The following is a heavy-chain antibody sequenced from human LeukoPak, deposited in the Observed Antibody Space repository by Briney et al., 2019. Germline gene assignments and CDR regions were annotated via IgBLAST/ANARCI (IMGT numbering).Heavy chain of an antibody. CDR2: IRYDGSNK. J-gene: IGHJ4*02. Sequence: GGSLRLSCAASGFTFSSYGMHWVRQAPGKGLEGVAFIRYDGSNKYYADSVKGRFTISRDDSKNTLYLQMNSLRAEDTAVYYCAKFGRLVPAAIQAVDYWGQGTLVTVSS. CDR3: AKFGRLVPAAIQAVDY. CDR1: GFTFSSYG. D-gene: IGHD2-2*02. V-gene: IGHV3-30*02.